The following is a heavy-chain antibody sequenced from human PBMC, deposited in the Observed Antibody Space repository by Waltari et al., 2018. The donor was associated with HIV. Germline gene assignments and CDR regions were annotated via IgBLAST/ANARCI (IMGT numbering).Heavy chain of an antibody. CDR2: VNHSGTT. D-gene: IGHD2-2*01. Sequence: QVELQQWGAGLLKPSETLSLTCAIHGASFRGFYWSWIRQTPERGLEWIGEVNHSGTTNYNPSFMGRVTISVDTSKNQFSLKVISLTATDTAVYYCVRREIVPAPELTRLIGYFDLWALGTLVTVSS. J-gene: IGHJ4*02. CDR1: GASFRGFY. V-gene: IGHV4-34*02. CDR3: VRREIVPAPELTRLIGYFDL.